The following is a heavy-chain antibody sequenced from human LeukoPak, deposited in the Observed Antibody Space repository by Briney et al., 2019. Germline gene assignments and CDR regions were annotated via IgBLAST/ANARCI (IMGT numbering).Heavy chain of an antibody. V-gene: IGHV3-74*01. Sequence: GGSLRLSCAASGFTFSRYWMHWVRQAPGKGLVWVSRIKTDGSYTSYADSVKGRFTISRDNAKSTLFLQRNGLRGEDTAIYYCASEEGGLDVWGQGTTVTVSS. CDR1: GFTFSRYW. CDR2: IKTDGSYT. CDR3: ASEEGGLDV. J-gene: IGHJ6*02.